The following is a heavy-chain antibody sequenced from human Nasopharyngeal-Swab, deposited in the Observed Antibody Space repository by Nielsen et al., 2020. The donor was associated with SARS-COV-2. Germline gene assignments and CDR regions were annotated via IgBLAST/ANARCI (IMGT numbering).Heavy chain of an antibody. Sequence: GGSLRLSCAASEFTFSSYGMHWVRQAPGKGLEWVAVIWYDGSNKYYADSVKGRFTISRDNSKNTLYLQMNSLRAEDTAVYYCARDAGGSGGGYWGQGTLVTVSS. D-gene: IGHD3-16*01. CDR2: IWYDGSNK. V-gene: IGHV3-33*01. CDR3: ARDAGGSGGGY. J-gene: IGHJ4*02. CDR1: EFTFSSYG.